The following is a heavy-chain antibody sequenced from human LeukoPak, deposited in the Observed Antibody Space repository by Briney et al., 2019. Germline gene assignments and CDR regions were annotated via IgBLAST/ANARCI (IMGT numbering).Heavy chain of an antibody. CDR3: VRPGYCSGGGCYWFDP. CDR1: TYPISSGYY. Sequence: PSETLSLTCAVSTYPISSGYYWGWVRQPPGKGLEWIGSIYHSGTTYYNPSLKSRVTISVDTSKNQFSLKLNSVTAADTAVYYCVRPGYCSGGGCYWFDPWGQGTLVTVSS. V-gene: IGHV4-38-2*01. CDR2: IYHSGTT. J-gene: IGHJ5*02. D-gene: IGHD2-15*01.